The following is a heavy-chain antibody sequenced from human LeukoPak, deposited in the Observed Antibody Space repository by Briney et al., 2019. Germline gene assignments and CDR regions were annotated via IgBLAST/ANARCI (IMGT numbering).Heavy chain of an antibody. CDR2: INHSGST. CDR1: GGSFSGYY. CDR3: ARSYYDSSGYYYFDY. Sequence: SETLSLTCAVYGGSFSGYYWSWIRQPPGKGLEWIGEINHSGSTNYNPSLKSRGTISVDTSKNKFSLKLSSVTAADTAVYYCARSYYDSSGYYYFDYWGQGTLVTVSS. J-gene: IGHJ4*02. V-gene: IGHV4-34*01. D-gene: IGHD3-22*01.